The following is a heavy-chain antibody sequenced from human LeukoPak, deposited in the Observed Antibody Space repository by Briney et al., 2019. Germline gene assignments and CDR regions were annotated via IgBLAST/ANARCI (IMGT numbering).Heavy chain of an antibody. CDR1: GYTFTSYG. D-gene: IGHD2-2*02. CDR3: ARDIYANSNFDY. J-gene: IGHJ4*02. Sequence: ASVKVSCKASGYTFTSYGISWVRQAPGQGLEWMGWISAYNGNTNYAQKLQGRVTITTDTSTSTAYMELRSLRSDDTAVYYCARDIYANSNFDYWGQGTLVTVSS. V-gene: IGHV1-18*01. CDR2: ISAYNGNT.